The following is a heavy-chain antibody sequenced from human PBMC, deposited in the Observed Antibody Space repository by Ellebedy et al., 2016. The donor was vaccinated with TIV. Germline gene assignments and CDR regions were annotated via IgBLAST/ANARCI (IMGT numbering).Heavy chain of an antibody. D-gene: IGHD4-17*01. CDR3: ASRNDYGDGYFDY. CDR1: GYTFTGYY. J-gene: IGHJ4*02. Sequence: ASVKVSCKASGYTFTGYYMHWVRQAPGQGLEWMGGIIPIFGTANYAQKFQGRVTITADESTSTAYMELSSLRSEDTAVYYCASRNDYGDGYFDYWGQGTLVTVSS. CDR2: IIPIFGTA. V-gene: IGHV1-69*13.